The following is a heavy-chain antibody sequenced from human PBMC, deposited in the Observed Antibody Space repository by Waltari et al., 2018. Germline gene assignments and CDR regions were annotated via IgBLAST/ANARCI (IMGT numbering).Heavy chain of an antibody. D-gene: IGHD1-26*01. Sequence: QLQLQEAGPGLVKPSETLSLTCTVSGGSISSLTFYWGWIRQPPGKGLGWIGNIYYSGSTYYNPSLKSRVTISVDTSKNQFSLKLRSVTAADTAVYYCARRKLGIVRATSPIDYWGQGTLVTVSS. V-gene: IGHV4-39*01. CDR2: IYYSGST. J-gene: IGHJ4*02. CDR1: GGSISSLTFY. CDR3: ARRKLGIVRATSPIDY.